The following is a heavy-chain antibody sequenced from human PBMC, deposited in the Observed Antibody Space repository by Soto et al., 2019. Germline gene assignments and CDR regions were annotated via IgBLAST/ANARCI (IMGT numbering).Heavy chain of an antibody. V-gene: IGHV4-30-4*01. Sequence: SETLSLTCSVSCGTINSGDYFWSWIRQPPGKGLEWIGSIFYTGSTYYSPSLKSRASMSMHTSKNLFSLRLRSLTAADTAVYFCASVKATLYRHYYFDYWGQATPVT. J-gene: IGHJ4*02. D-gene: IGHD5-12*01. CDR1: CGTINSGDYF. CDR3: ASVKATLYRHYYFDY. CDR2: IFYTGST.